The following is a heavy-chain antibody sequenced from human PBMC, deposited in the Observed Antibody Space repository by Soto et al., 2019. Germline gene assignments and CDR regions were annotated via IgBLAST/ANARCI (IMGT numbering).Heavy chain of an antibody. CDR1: GFTFTKYG. CDR3: ARKPTGHPFDY. J-gene: IGHJ4*02. V-gene: IGHV1-18*01. Sequence: QVQLVQSGAEVKKPVASVKVSCKASGFTFTKYGFSWVRQAPGQGLEWMGWISASNFDTHYGQELQCRVTMTTDTSTSTAYMDVRSLTSADTAVYYCARKPTGHPFDYWGQGTMVTVSS. D-gene: IGHD1-1*01. CDR2: ISASNFDT.